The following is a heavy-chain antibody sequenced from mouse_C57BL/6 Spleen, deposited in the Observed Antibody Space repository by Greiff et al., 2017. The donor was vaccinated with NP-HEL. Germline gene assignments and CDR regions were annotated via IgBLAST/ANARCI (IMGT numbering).Heavy chain of an antibody. CDR2: INPNNGGT. V-gene: IGHV1-26*01. CDR1: GYTFTDYY. J-gene: IGHJ3*01. D-gene: IGHD2-4*01. CDR3: ARGGISDDYDFAY. Sequence: VQLQQSGPELVKPGASVKISCKASGYTFTDYYMNWVKQSHGKSLEWIGDINPNNGGTSYNQKFKGKATLTVDKSSSTAYMELRSLTSEDSAVYYCARGGISDDYDFAYWGQGTLVTVSA.